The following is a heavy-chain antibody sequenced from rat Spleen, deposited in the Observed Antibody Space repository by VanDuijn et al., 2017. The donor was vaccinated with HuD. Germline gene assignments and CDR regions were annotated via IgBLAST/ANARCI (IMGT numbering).Heavy chain of an antibody. D-gene: IGHD1-1*01. V-gene: IGHV3-1*01. J-gene: IGHJ3*01. Sequence: EVQLQESGPGLVKPSQSLSLTCSVTGYSITTNYWGWVRKFPGNKMEWIGHITYSGGTSYNPSLKSRISITRDTSKNQFFLQLNSVTTEDTATYYCASSYYYSGEHWFAYWGQGTLVTVSS. CDR1: GYSITTNY. CDR2: ITYSGGT. CDR3: ASSYYYSGEHWFAY.